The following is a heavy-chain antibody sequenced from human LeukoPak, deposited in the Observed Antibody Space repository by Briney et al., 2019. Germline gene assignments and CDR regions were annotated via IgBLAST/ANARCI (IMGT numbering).Heavy chain of an antibody. Sequence: GGSLRLSCEASGFAFSYYWMHWVRQAPGKGLMLISRISSDGTSTTHADAVKGRFTISRDNAKNTLYLQMNSLRAEDTAFYYCARDLKESNSSRIDYWGRGTLVTVST. CDR2: ISSDGTST. CDR3: ARDLKESNSSRIDY. CDR1: GFAFSYYW. D-gene: IGHD6-13*01. J-gene: IGHJ4*02. V-gene: IGHV3-74*01.